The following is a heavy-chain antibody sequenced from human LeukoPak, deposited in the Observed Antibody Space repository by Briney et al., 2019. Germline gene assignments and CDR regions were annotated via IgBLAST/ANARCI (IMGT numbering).Heavy chain of an antibody. CDR3: AREAKRWLPPDYFDY. CDR2: IWYDGSNK. V-gene: IGHV3-33*01. J-gene: IGHJ4*02. D-gene: IGHD5-24*01. CDR1: GFTFSSYG. Sequence: GGSLRLSCAASGFTFSSYGMHWVRQAPGKGLEWVAVIWYDGSNKYYADSVKGRFTISRDNSKNTLYLQMNSLRAEDTAVYYCAREAKRWLPPDYFDYWGQGTLVTVSS.